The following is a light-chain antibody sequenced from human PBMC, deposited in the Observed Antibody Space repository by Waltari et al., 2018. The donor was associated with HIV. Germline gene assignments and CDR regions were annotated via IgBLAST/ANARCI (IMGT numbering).Light chain of an antibody. Sequence: DIQLTQSPSFLPASVGDRVPITCRASQDIIYYLAWYQQKPGKAPKVLIYSAVTLQSGVPSRFSGSGSGTEFTLTISSLQPEDFATYYCQQFKSYPLTFGGGTKVEIK. V-gene: IGKV1-9*01. CDR1: QDIIYY. J-gene: IGKJ4*01. CDR3: QQFKSYPLT. CDR2: SAV.